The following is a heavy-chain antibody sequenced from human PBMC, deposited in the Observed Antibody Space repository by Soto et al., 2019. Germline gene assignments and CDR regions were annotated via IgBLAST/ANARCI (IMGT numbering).Heavy chain of an antibody. Sequence: DSLQVSCKASGYTFTGYYMHWVRQAPGQGLEWMGWINPNSGGTNYAQKFQGWVTMTRDTSISTAYMELSRLRSDDTAVYYCARGVPPYSATPYNWFDPWGQGTLVTVS. CDR1: GYTFTGYY. CDR3: ARGVPPYSATPYNWFDP. CDR2: INPNSGGT. J-gene: IGHJ5*02. V-gene: IGHV1-2*04. D-gene: IGHD1-26*01.